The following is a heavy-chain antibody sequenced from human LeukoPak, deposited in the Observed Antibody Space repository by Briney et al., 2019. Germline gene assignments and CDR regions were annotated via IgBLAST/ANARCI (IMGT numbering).Heavy chain of an antibody. D-gene: IGHD2-2*01. CDR3: ARYCSDISCYSFDV. Sequence: GGSLRLSCAASGFTVSSDYMSWVRQPPGKGLEWVSVIYTGGSTYYADSVKGRFTISRNNSKNTLCLQMNSLRAEDTAVYYCARYCSDISCYSFDVWGQGTMVTVSS. V-gene: IGHV3-53*01. J-gene: IGHJ3*01. CDR1: GFTVSSDY. CDR2: IYTGGST.